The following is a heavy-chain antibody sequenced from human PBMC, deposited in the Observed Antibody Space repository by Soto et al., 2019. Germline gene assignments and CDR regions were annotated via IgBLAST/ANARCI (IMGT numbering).Heavy chain of an antibody. D-gene: IGHD3-10*01. Sequence: GESLKITCKGSGYSFTSYWIGWVRQMPGKGLEWMGIIYPGDSDTRYSPSFQGQVTISADKFISTAYLQWSSLKASDTAMYYWARHEGYYGSPAAGLFDYWGQGTLVTVSS. J-gene: IGHJ4*02. CDR2: IYPGDSDT. V-gene: IGHV5-51*01. CDR1: GYSFTSYW. CDR3: ARHEGYYGSPAAGLFDY.